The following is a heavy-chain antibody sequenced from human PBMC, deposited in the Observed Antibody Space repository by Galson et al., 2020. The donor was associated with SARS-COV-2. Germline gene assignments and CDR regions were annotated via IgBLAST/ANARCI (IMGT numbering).Heavy chain of an antibody. CDR2: LSGSGVTR. CDR3: AKWETRYYDILTGYYGVDYYYYYGMDV. D-gene: IGHD3-9*01. V-gene: IGHV3-23*01. CDR1: GFTFSSYA. Sequence: GESLKISCAASGFTFSSYAMSWVRQAPGKGLEWVSGLSGSGVTRYYADSGKGRFNISRDNSKNTTYLQMYSLRAEDTAVYYCAKWETRYYDILTGYYGVDYYYYYGMDVWGQGTTVTVSS. J-gene: IGHJ6*02.